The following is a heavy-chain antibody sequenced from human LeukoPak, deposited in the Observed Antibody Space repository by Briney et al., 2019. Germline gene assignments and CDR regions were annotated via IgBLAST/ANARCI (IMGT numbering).Heavy chain of an antibody. D-gene: IGHD2-15*01. CDR3: ARAYCSAGSCFSRGNFDY. J-gene: IGHJ4*02. CDR2: IYYSGST. V-gene: IGHV4-59*08. Sequence: SETLSLTCTVSGDYTSDYYWSWIRQPPGKGLEWIAYIYYSGSTSYNPSLKSRVTTSVDSSKNQLSLKMSSVTAADTAVYYCARAYCSAGSCFSRGNFDYWGQGTLVTVSS. CDR1: GDYTSDYY.